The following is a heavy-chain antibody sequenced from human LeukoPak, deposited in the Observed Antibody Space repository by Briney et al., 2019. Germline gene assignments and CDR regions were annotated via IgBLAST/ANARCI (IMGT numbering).Heavy chain of an antibody. D-gene: IGHD1-26*01. Sequence: SETLSLTCAAYGGSFSGYYWSWIRQPPGKGLEWIGSIYYSGSTYYNPSLKSRVTISVDTSKNQFSLKLSSVTAADTAVYYCARDGYSGSYYTPLEWGQGTLVTVSS. J-gene: IGHJ4*02. CDR2: IYYSGST. CDR3: ARDGYSGSYYTPLE. CDR1: GGSFSGYY. V-gene: IGHV4-34*01.